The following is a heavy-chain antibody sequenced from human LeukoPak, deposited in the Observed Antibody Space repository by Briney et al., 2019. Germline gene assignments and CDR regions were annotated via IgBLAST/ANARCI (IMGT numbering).Heavy chain of an antibody. D-gene: IGHD6-13*01. CDR3: ARRGYSSSWYVDY. Sequence: SETLSLTCAVYGGSFSGYYWSWIRQPPGKGLEWIGEINHSGSTNYNPSLKSRVTISVDTSKNQFSLKLSSVTAAGTAVYYCARRGYSSSWYVDYWGQGTLVTVSS. J-gene: IGHJ4*02. CDR1: GGSFSGYY. CDR2: INHSGST. V-gene: IGHV4-34*01.